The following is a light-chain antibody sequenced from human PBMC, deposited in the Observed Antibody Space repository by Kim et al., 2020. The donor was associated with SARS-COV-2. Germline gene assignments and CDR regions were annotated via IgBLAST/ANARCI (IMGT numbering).Light chain of an antibody. J-gene: IGKJ2*01. V-gene: IGKV2-28*01. CDR2: LGS. CDR3: MQGRYLYT. Sequence: DIVMTQSPLSLSVTPGEPASISCRSSQSLLNSNGNNDVDWYLKKPGQSPQLLIYLGSNRASGVPDRFSASGSGTEFTLQISRVEAGDVGLYYCMQGRYLYTFGQGTKLEI. CDR1: QSLLNSNGNND.